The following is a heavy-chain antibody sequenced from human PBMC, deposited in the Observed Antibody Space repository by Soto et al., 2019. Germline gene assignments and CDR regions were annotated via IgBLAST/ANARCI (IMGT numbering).Heavy chain of an antibody. CDR1: GGPFSSYA. Sequence: ASVEVYCKASGGPFSSYAISLERQAPGQGLEWMGGIIPIFGTANYAQKFQGRVTITADKSTSTAYMELSSLRSEDTAVYYCARDFIYGYSSRWHRGHWFDHWGQGTLVTVSA. V-gene: IGHV1-69*06. D-gene: IGHD6-13*01. CDR3: ARDFIYGYSSRWHRGHWFDH. J-gene: IGHJ5*02. CDR2: IIPIFGTA.